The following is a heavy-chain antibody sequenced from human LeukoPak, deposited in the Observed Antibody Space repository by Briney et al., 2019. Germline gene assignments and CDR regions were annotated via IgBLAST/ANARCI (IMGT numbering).Heavy chain of an antibody. Sequence: INHSGSTNYNPSLKSRVTISVDTSKNQFSLKLSSVTAADTAVYYCARGLGSIAARRAPLDYWGQGTLVTVSS. CDR2: INHSGST. J-gene: IGHJ4*02. D-gene: IGHD6-6*01. CDR3: ARGLGSIAARRAPLDY. V-gene: IGHV4-34*01.